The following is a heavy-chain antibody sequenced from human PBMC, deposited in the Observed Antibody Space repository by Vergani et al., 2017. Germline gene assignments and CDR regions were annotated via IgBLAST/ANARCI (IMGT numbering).Heavy chain of an antibody. CDR3: ARDQVSGSYSDPDYYYYGMDV. CDR2: IWYDGSNK. J-gene: IGHJ6*02. Sequence: QVQLVESGGGVVQPGRSLRLSCAASGFTFSSYGMHWVRQAPGKGLEWVAVIWYDGSNKYYADSVKGRFTISRDNSKNTLYLQMNSLRAEDTAVYYCARDQVSGSYSDPDYYYYGMDVWGQGTTVTVSS. CDR1: GFTFSSYG. V-gene: IGHV3-33*01. D-gene: IGHD1-26*01.